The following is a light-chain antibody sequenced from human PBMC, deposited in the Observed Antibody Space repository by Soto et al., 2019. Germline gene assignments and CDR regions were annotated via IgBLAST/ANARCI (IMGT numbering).Light chain of an antibody. CDR2: GAS. Sequence: EIVLTQSPGTLSLSPGERATLSCRASQSVSSSFLAWYQQKPGQAPRLLIYGASIRATGIPDRFSGSGSGTDFTLTISRVEPEDFAVYYCQQYGSSPWTFGQGTKEEIK. CDR3: QQYGSSPWT. J-gene: IGKJ1*01. CDR1: QSVSSSF. V-gene: IGKV3-20*01.